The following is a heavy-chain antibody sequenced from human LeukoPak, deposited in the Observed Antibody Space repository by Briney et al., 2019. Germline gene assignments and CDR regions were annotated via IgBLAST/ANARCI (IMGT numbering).Heavy chain of an antibody. CDR2: ISSSSSYI. J-gene: IGHJ4*02. Sequence: GGSLRLSCAASGFTFSSYSMNWVRQAPGKGLGWVSSISSSSSYIYYADSVKGRFTISRDNAKNSLYLQMNSLRAEDTAVYYCASRSYDSSGYYYGEFDYWGQGTLVTVSS. V-gene: IGHV3-21*01. D-gene: IGHD3-22*01. CDR3: ASRSYDSSGYYYGEFDY. CDR1: GFTFSSYS.